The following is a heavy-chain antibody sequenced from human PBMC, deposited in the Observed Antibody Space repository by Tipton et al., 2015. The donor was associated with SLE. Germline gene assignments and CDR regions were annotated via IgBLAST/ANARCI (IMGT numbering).Heavy chain of an antibody. J-gene: IGHJ4*02. D-gene: IGHD1-20*01. CDR3: ARGYNWNPYYFDY. Sequence: TLSLTCAVSGGSIRSSNWWSWVRQPPGKGLEWIGEIYHSGSTNYNPSLKSRVTISVDKSKNQFSLKLSSVTAADTAVYYCARGYNWNPYYFDYWGQGTLVPVSS. CDR1: GGSIRSSNW. V-gene: IGHV4-4*02. CDR2: IYHSGST.